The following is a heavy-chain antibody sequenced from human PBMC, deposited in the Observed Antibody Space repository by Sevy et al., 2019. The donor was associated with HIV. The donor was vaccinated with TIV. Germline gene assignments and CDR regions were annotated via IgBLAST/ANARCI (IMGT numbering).Heavy chain of an antibody. D-gene: IGHD6-13*01. Sequence: GGSLRLSCAATGFTFSQYGMEWVRQAPGKGLEWVAFIRYDGSTKYYADSVKGRFTISRDNSKNMLYLQMNSLRPEETALYSCAKHRDTVAAAAYLDHWGQGTLVTVSS. CDR3: AKHRDTVAAAAYLDH. CDR1: GFTFSQYG. J-gene: IGHJ4*02. V-gene: IGHV3-30*02. CDR2: IRYDGSTK.